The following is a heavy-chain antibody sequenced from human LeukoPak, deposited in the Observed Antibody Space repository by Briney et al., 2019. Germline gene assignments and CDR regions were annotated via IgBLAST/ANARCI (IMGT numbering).Heavy chain of an antibody. J-gene: IGHJ3*02. CDR2: IFYSGST. D-gene: IGHD3-10*01. V-gene: IGHV4-59*01. Sequence: SGTLSLTCTVSGGSINSYYWSWIRQPPGKGLEWIGYIFYSGSTNYNPSLKSRVTISVDTSKNQFSLNLSSVTAADTAVYYCARARYYYEIWGQGTMVTVSS. CDR3: ARARYYYEI. CDR1: GGSINSYY.